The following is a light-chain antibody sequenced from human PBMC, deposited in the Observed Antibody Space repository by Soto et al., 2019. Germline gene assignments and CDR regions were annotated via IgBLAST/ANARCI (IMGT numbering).Light chain of an antibody. J-gene: IGKJ5*01. V-gene: IGKV1-39*01. CDR2: AAS. Sequence: DIQVTQSPSSLSASVGDRVTITCRASQSINNYLNWYQQKPGKAPKLLIYAASSLQSGVPSRFSGSGSGTDFTLTITSRQPEDLATYYSQQSYSTPPLTCGQGTRLEI. CDR1: QSINNY. CDR3: QQSYSTPPLT.